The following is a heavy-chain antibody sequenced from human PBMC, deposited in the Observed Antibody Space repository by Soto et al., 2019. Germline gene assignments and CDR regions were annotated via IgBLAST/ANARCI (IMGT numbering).Heavy chain of an antibody. D-gene: IGHD3-10*01. J-gene: IGHJ6*02. CDR1: GSTFSSYA. CDR2: ISGSGGST. Sequence: PGGSLRLSCAASGSTFSSYAMSWVRQAPGKGLEWVSAISGSGGSTYYADSVKGRFTISRDNSKNTLYLQMNSLRAEDTAVYYCAKDLDVLLWFGEPLVGGYYYYGMDVWGQGTTVTVSS. V-gene: IGHV3-23*01. CDR3: AKDLDVLLWFGEPLVGGYYYYGMDV.